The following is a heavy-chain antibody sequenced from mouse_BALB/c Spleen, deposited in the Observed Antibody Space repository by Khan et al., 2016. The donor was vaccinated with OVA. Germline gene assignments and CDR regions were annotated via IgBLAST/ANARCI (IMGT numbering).Heavy chain of an antibody. CDR2: IIYTGYT. Sequence: EVQLQESGPSLVKPSQTPSLTCSVTGDSITSGYWNWIRKFPGNKLEYMGYIIYTGYTYYNPSLKSRISITRHTSKNQYYLQLNSVTDDDTVTYYCARSTYRYAFVYWGQGTLVTVSA. J-gene: IGHJ3*01. CDR1: GDSITSGY. V-gene: IGHV3-8*02. D-gene: IGHD2-14*01. CDR3: ARSTYRYAFVY.